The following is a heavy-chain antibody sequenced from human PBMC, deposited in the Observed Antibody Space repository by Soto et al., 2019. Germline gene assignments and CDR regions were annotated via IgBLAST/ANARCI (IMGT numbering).Heavy chain of an antibody. V-gene: IGHV1-3*01. Sequence: GASVTVSCKASGYTFSNYAMHWVRQAPGQGLEWMGGINAGNGNTKYSQKFQGRVTITRDTSASTAYMELSSLRSEDTAVYYCARDKWEALSYGIWRENWFDPWGQGTLVTVSS. CDR1: GYTFSNYA. CDR2: INAGNGNT. D-gene: IGHD1-26*01. J-gene: IGHJ5*02. CDR3: ARDKWEALSYGIWRENWFDP.